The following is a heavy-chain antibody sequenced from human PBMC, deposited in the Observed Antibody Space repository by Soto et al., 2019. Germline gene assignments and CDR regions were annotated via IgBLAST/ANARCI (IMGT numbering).Heavy chain of an antibody. CDR1: GYTFTSCY. D-gene: IGHD3-22*01. V-gene: IGHV1-46*01. Sequence: ASVKVSCKASGYTFTSCYMHWVRQAPGQGLEWMGIINPSGGSTSYAQKFQGRVTMTRDTSTSTVYMELSSLRSEDTAVYYCARDSDYYDSSGYYYDWTYWGQGTLVTVSS. J-gene: IGHJ4*02. CDR3: ARDSDYYDSSGYYYDWTY. CDR2: INPSGGST.